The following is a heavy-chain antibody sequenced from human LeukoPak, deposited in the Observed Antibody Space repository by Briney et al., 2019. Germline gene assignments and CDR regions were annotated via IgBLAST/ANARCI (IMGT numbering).Heavy chain of an antibody. CDR2: INSDGSGT. CDR3: ARISSYAFDI. CDR1: GFTFSSYW. D-gene: IGHD6-13*01. Sequence: GGSLRLSCAASGFTFSSYWMHWVRQAPGKGLVWVSRINSDGSGTNHADAVKGRFTISRDNAKNTLYLQMNSLRAGDTAVYYCARISSYAFDIWGQGTRVTVSS. V-gene: IGHV3-74*01. J-gene: IGHJ3*02.